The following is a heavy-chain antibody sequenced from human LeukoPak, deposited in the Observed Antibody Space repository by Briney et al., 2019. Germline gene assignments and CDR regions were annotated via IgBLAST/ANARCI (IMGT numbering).Heavy chain of an antibody. CDR1: RSTLATSA. V-gene: IGHV3-23*01. D-gene: IGHD6-13*01. J-gene: IGHJ4*02. CDR3: AKGSLGSWYYFDY. CDR2: FIRMGTDT. Sequence: GCLRLSCAPARSTLATSATRWVRQAPKRGPEWDSTFIRMGTDTYYADSVKGRFTIFRDKSEHTLYLRTITVRAKDTAVYYCAKGSLGSWYYFDYWGQGTLVTVSS.